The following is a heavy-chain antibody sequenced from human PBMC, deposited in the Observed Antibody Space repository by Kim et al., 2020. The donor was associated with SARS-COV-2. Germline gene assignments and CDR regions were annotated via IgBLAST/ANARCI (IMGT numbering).Heavy chain of an antibody. V-gene: IGHV3-74*01. CDR1: GFTFSSYW. D-gene: IGHD3-10*02. CDR2: TNSAGSDT. Sequence: GGSLRLSCAASGFTFSSYWMHWVRQAPGKGLVWVSHTNSAGSDTNYADSVKGRFTISRDNAKNTLYLQMNSLGADDTAVYYCARGGEVNYVSLEYWGQGTLVSV. CDR3: ARGGEVNYVSLEY. J-gene: IGHJ4*02.